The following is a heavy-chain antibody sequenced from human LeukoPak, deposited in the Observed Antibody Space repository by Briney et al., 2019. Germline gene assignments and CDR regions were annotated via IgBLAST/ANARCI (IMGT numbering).Heavy chain of an antibody. D-gene: IGHD3-22*01. V-gene: IGHV3-7*01. CDR2: IKQDGSEK. J-gene: IGHJ4*02. CDR3: AREGGPYYYDSSGYPYFDT. Sequence: GGSLRLSCAASGFTFSSYWMSWVRQAPGKGLEWVANIKQDGSEKYYVDSVKGRFTISRDNAKNSLYLQMNSLRAEDTAVYYCAREGGPYYYDSSGYPYFDTCGEGILVTVSS. CDR1: GFTFSSYW.